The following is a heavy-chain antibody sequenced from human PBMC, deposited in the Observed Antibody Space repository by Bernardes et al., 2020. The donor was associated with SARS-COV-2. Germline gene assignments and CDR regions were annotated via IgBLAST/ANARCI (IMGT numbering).Heavy chain of an antibody. Sequence: TRSLTCAVYGGSFSGSYWSWIRQPPGKGLEWIGEINHSGSTKYNPSLKSRVTISVDTSKNQFSLKVNSVTAADTAVYYCAREAARPRYYGMDVWGQGTTVTVSS. D-gene: IGHD6-6*01. J-gene: IGHJ6*02. CDR2: INHSGST. CDR1: GGSFSGSY. CDR3: AREAARPRYYGMDV. V-gene: IGHV4-34*01.